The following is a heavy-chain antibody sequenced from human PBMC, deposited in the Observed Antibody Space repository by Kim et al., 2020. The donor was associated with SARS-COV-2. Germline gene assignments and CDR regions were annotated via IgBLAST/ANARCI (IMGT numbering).Heavy chain of an antibody. J-gene: IGHJ5*02. Sequence: NYNPSLKSRVTISVDTSKTQFSLKLSSVTAADTAVYYCARGLGYSSSWYHWGQGTLVTVSS. V-gene: IGHV4-34*01. D-gene: IGHD6-13*01. CDR3: ARGLGYSSSWYH.